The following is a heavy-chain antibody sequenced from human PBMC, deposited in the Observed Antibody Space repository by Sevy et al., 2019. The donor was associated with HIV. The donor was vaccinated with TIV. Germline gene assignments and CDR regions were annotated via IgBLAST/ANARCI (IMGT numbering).Heavy chain of an antibody. Sequence: GGSLRLSCAASGFRFTDYWMSWVRQTPGKGLEWVATIKQDESEKYYVDSVKGRFVISRDNGKTSVSLQMNGLRVEDTALYYCAREEGGSNWRPYYFDYWGQGTLVTVSS. J-gene: IGHJ4*02. CDR1: GFRFTDYW. V-gene: IGHV3-7*01. D-gene: IGHD3-16*01. CDR2: IKQDESEK. CDR3: AREEGGSNWRPYYFDY.